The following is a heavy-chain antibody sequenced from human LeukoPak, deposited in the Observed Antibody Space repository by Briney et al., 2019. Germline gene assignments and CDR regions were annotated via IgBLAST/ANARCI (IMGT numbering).Heavy chain of an antibody. J-gene: IGHJ6*02. Sequence: LSLTCAVSGGSISSSNWWSWVRQAPGKGLEWIGCTKNRGESHITQYAASVNGRFTASRDDSKNSLYLQMNNLKTEDTAVYYCARDTDTALDVWGQGTTVTVSS. V-gene: IGHV3-72*01. CDR2: TKNRGESHIT. CDR3: ARDTDTALDV. CDR1: GGSISSSNW.